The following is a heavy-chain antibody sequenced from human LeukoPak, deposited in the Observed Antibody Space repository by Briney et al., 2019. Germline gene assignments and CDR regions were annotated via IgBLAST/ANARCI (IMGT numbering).Heavy chain of an antibody. CDR2: ILPIFGTA. J-gene: IGHJ6*03. CDR3: ARDQGTSSIAARYYMDV. CDR1: GGIFSSYV. V-gene: IGHV1-69*13. D-gene: IGHD6-6*01. Sequence: PGASVKVSCKASGGIFSSYVISWVRQAPGQGLEWMGGILPIFGTANYAQKFQGRVTITADESTSTAYMELSSLRSEDTAVYYCARDQGTSSIAARYYMDVWGKGTTVTVSS.